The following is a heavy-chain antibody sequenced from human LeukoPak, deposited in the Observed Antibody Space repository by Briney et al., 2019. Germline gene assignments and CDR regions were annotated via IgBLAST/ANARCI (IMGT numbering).Heavy chain of an antibody. CDR2: INHSGST. V-gene: IGHV4-39*07. Sequence: PSETLSLTCTVSGGSISSSSYYWSWIRQPPGKGLEWIGEINHSGSTNYNPSLKSRVTISVDTSKNQFSLKLSSVTAADTAVYYCARGYTTRKRFGVVNDYWGQGTLVTVSS. D-gene: IGHD3-10*01. CDR1: GGSISSSSYY. J-gene: IGHJ4*02. CDR3: ARGYTTRKRFGVVNDY.